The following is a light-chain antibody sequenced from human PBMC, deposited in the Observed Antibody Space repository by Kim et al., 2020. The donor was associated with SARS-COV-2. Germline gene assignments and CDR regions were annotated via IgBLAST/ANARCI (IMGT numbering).Light chain of an antibody. CDR3: ATWDDSLSGWV. Sequence: QTVTISCSGTSSNIGDNSVYWYQHLPGTGPKLLIYTNDRRPSGVPDRFSGSKSATSASLAISGLRSEDEADYYCATWDDSLSGWVFGGGTQLTVL. CDR1: SSNIGDNS. CDR2: TND. V-gene: IGLV1-47*01. J-gene: IGLJ3*02.